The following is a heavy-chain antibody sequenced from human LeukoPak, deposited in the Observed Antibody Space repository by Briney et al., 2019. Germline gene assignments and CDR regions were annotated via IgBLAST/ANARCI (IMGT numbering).Heavy chain of an antibody. J-gene: IGHJ5*02. CDR2: ISAYNGKT. CDR1: GYTFTSYG. V-gene: IGHV1-18*01. CDR3: ARDNSVEDIAWWFDP. Sequence: ASVKVSCKASGYTFTSYGISWVRQAPGQGLEWMGWISAYNGKTNYAQKFQGRVTMTRDMSTSTDYMELSSLRSEDTAVYYCARDNSVEDIAWWFDPWGQGTLVTVSP. D-gene: IGHD4-23*01.